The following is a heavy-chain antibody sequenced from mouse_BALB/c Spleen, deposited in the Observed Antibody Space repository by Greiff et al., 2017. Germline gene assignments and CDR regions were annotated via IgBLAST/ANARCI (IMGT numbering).Heavy chain of an antibody. CDR2: IVPYYGGT. V-gene: IGHV1-39*01. Sequence: VQLKESGPELEKPGASVKISCKASGYSFTGYNMNWVKQSNGKSLEWIGNIVPYYGGTSYNQKFKGKATLTVDKSSSTAYMQLKSLTSEDSAVYYCARYEGAWFAYWGQGTLVTVSA. D-gene: IGHD2-3*01. CDR1: GYSFTGYN. J-gene: IGHJ3*01. CDR3: ARYEGAWFAY.